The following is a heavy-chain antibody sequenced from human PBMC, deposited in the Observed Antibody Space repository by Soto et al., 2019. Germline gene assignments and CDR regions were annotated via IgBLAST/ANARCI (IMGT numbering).Heavy chain of an antibody. V-gene: IGHV1-46*01. D-gene: IGHD3-10*01. CDR3: AREEMVRGVIIMSYYYYYGMDV. Sequence: GASVKVSCKASGYTFTSYYMHWVRQAPGQGLEWMGIINPSGGSTSYAQKLQGRVTMTRDTSTSTVYMELSSLRSEDTAVYYCAREEMVRGVIIMSYYYYYGMDVWGQGTTVTVSS. CDR2: INPSGGST. CDR1: GYTFTSYY. J-gene: IGHJ6*02.